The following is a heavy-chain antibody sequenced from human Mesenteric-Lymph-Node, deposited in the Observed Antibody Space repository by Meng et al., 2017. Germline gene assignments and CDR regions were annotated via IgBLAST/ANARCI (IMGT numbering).Heavy chain of an antibody. D-gene: IGHD3-10*01. Sequence: SETLSLTCTVSGYSISSGYYWGWIRQPPGKGLEWIGSIYHSGSTYYNPSLKSRVTISVDTSKNQFSLKLSSVTAADTAVYYCARVGYYGSGSYFIPASHYFDYWGQGTLVTVSS. CDR2: IYHSGST. CDR1: GYSISSGYY. J-gene: IGHJ4*02. V-gene: IGHV4-38-2*02. CDR3: ARVGYYGSGSYFIPASHYFDY.